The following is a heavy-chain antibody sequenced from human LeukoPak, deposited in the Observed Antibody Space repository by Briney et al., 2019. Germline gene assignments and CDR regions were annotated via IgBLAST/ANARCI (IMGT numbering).Heavy chain of an antibody. CDR3: AKDHYYDSSGYNFDY. CDR1: GFTFSSYA. V-gene: IGHV3-23*01. D-gene: IGHD3-22*01. Sequence: GGSLRLSCAASGFTFSSYAMSWVRQAPGKGLEWVSAISGSGGSTYYADSVKGRFTISRDNSKNTLYLQMNSLRAEDTAVYYCAKDHYYDSSGYNFDYWGQGTLVTVSS. J-gene: IGHJ4*02. CDR2: ISGSGGST.